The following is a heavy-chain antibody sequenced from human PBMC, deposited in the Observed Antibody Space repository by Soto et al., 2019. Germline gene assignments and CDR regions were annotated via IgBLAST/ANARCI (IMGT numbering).Heavy chain of an antibody. D-gene: IGHD3-10*01. CDR2: ISGNGAYT. V-gene: IGHV3-23*01. Sequence: EVKLLESGGGLVQPGGSLRLSCAASGFTFSTYAMSWVRQAPGKGLEWVSSISGNGAYTFYADSVKGRFTISRDNSKNTLYLQVNRLRAEDTAVYYCAKDRPNYYGSEGAYYKSGGDYWGQGTLVTVSS. CDR3: AKDRPNYYGSEGAYYKSGGDY. CDR1: GFTFSTYA. J-gene: IGHJ4*02.